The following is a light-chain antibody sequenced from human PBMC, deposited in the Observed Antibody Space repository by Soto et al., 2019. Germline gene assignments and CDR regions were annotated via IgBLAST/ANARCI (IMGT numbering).Light chain of an antibody. J-gene: IGLJ1*01. V-gene: IGLV2-14*01. CDR3: SSYTSSSTYV. CDR2: EVS. CDR1: SSDVGGYIY. Sequence: QSALTQPASVSGSPGQSIAISCTGTSSDVGGYIYVSWYQQHPGKAPKLMIYEVSSRPSGVSNRFSGSKSGNTASLTISGLQAEDEADYYCSSYTSSSTYVFGDGTKLTVL.